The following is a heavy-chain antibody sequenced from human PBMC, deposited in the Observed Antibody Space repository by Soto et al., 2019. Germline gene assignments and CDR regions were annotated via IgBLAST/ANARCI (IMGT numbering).Heavy chain of an antibody. J-gene: IGHJ4*02. V-gene: IGHV4-4*02. CDR3: AKHAMTGPYFDY. CDR2: IHHSGST. Sequence: PSETLSLTCAVSGASISISNWWSWVRQSPGKGLEWIGEIHHSGSTNYSPSLKGRVTISVDKSKNQFSLNLSSVTAADTAVYYCAKHAMTGPYFDYWGQGTLVTVSS. CDR1: GASISISNW.